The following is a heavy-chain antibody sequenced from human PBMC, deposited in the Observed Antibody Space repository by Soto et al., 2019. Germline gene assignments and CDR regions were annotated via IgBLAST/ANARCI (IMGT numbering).Heavy chain of an antibody. CDR2: IYYSGST. D-gene: IGHD6-19*01. CDR3: ARHSGWYKSGYYMDV. Sequence: QVQLQESGPGLVKPSETLSLTCTVSGGSISSYYWSWIRQPPGKGLEWIGYIYYSGSTNYNPSLKSRGTISVDTSKNQVSLKLGSVNAADTAVYYCARHSGWYKSGYYMDVWGKGTTVTVSS. J-gene: IGHJ6*03. V-gene: IGHV4-59*08. CDR1: GGSISSYY.